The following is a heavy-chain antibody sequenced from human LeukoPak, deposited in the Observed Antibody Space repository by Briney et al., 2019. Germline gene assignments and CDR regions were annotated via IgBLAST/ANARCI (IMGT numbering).Heavy chain of an antibody. CDR2: ISSSASTI. CDR1: GFTFSDYY. Sequence: PGGSLRLSCAASGFTFSDYYMSWIRQAPGKGLEWVSYISSSASTIYYADSVKGRFTISRDNAKNSLYLQMNSLRAEDTAVYYCARDLNYYGSGSQAGYWGQGTPVTVSS. CDR3: ARDLNYYGSGSQAGY. V-gene: IGHV3-11*04. D-gene: IGHD3-10*01. J-gene: IGHJ4*02.